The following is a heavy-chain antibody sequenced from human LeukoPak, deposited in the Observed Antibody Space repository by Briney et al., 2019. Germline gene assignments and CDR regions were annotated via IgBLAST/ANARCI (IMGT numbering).Heavy chain of an antibody. D-gene: IGHD2-15*01. J-gene: IGHJ4*02. V-gene: IGHV3-23*01. CDR2: ISGSGGNT. CDR1: GFTFSSYA. Sequence: GGSLRLSCAASGFTFSSYAMNWVRQAPGKGLEWVSSISGSGGNTYYADSVKGRFTISRDNSKNTLYLQMNRLRAEDTAVYYCAPKVVGSTPFDYWGQGTLVTVSP. CDR3: APKVVGSTPFDY.